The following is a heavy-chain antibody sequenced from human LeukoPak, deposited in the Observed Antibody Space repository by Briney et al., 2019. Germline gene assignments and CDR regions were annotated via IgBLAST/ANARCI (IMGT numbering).Heavy chain of an antibody. D-gene: IGHD4-23*01. Sequence: GESLKISCKGSGYSFTSYWIGWVRQMPGKGLEWMGIIYPDDSDTRYSPSFQGQVTISADKSISTAYLQWSSLKASDTAMYYCARQYDRFNYYGGNSVWFDPWGQGTLVTVSS. CDR3: ARQYDRFNYYGGNSVWFDP. CDR1: GYSFTSYW. CDR2: IYPDDSDT. V-gene: IGHV5-51*01. J-gene: IGHJ5*02.